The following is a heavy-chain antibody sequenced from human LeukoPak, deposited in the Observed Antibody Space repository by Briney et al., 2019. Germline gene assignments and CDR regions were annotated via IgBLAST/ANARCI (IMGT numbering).Heavy chain of an antibody. J-gene: IGHJ4*02. V-gene: IGHV3-53*01. Sequence: GGSLRLSCATSGFTVSNNYMSWVRQAPGKGLEWVSVIYSGGSTNYADSVKGRFTISRDNSKNTLYLQMNSLRAEDTAVYYCAGGGAINSWDYWGQGTLVTVSS. CDR1: GFTVSNNY. CDR2: IYSGGST. CDR3: AGGGAINSWDY. D-gene: IGHD3-10*01.